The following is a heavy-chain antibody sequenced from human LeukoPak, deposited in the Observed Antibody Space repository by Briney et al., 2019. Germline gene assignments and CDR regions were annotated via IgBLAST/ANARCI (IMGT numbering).Heavy chain of an antibody. V-gene: IGHV3-7*03. CDR2: IKQDGSEK. CDR3: ATSKLEWLFNFYY. CDR1: GFTFSSYW. J-gene: IGHJ4*02. Sequence: GGSLRLSCAASGFTFSSYWMSWVRQAPGKGLEWVANIKQDGSEKYYVDSVKGRFIISRDNAKNSLYLQINSLRAEDTAVYFCATSKLEWLFNFYYWGQGTLVTVSS. D-gene: IGHD3-3*01.